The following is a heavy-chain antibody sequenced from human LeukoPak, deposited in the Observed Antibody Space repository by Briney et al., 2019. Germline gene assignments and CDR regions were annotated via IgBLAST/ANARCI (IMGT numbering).Heavy chain of an antibody. J-gene: IGHJ3*02. CDR3: ARDSRWGHAFDI. Sequence: SETLSLTCTVSGGSVSSGSYYWSWIRQPPGKGLEWIGYIYYSGSTNYNPSLKSRVTISVDTSKNQFSLELSSVTAADTAVYYCARDSRWGHAFDIWGQGTMVTVSS. D-gene: IGHD4-23*01. CDR2: IYYSGST. V-gene: IGHV4-61*01. CDR1: GGSVSSGSYY.